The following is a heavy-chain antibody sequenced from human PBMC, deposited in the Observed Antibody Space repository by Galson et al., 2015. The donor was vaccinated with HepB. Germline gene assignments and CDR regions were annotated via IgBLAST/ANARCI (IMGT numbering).Heavy chain of an antibody. CDR1: GFTVSSNY. Sequence: SLRLSCAASGFTVSSNYMSWVRQAPGKGLEWVSVIYSGGSTYHADSVKGRFTISRDNSKNTLYLQMNSLRAEDTAVYYCARDLPSYYYDSSGYPYYYYYMDVWGKGTTVTVSS. D-gene: IGHD3-22*01. V-gene: IGHV3-53*01. CDR3: ARDLPSYYYDSSGYPYYYYYMDV. CDR2: IYSGGST. J-gene: IGHJ6*03.